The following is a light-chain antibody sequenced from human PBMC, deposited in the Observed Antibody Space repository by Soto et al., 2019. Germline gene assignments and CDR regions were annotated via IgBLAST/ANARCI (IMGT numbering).Light chain of an antibody. CDR1: QSVSSSY. J-gene: IGKJ1*01. CDR2: GAA. V-gene: IGKV3-20*01. CDR3: QQYGSSPET. Sequence: EIVLTQSPGTLPLSPGERATLSCRASQSVSSSYLAWYQQKPGPAPRLLIYGAASRATGIPDRFSGSGSGTDFTLTISRLEPDDFAVYYCQQYGSSPETFGPGTKVELK.